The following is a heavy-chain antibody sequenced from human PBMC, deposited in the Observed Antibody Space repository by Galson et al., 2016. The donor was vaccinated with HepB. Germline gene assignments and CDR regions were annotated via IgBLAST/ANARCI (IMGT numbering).Heavy chain of an antibody. CDR3: AREGSQYRSWSAYWSKYYFDY. CDR2: ISAYNGNT. V-gene: IGHV1-18*01. J-gene: IGHJ4*02. CDR1: GYTFNDYG. D-gene: IGHD3-3*01. Sequence: SVKVSCKASGYTFNDYGITWVRQAPGQGLEWVGWISAYNGNTNYAQKVQGRVTMTTDTSTSTAYMELRSLRSDDTAVYYCAREGSQYRSWSAYWSKYYFDYWGQGTPVTVSS.